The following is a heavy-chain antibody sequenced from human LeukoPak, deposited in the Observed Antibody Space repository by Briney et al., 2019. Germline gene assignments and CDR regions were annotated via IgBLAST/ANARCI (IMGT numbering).Heavy chain of an antibody. V-gene: IGHV3-33*01. CDR3: ARDLVGYDSSGYYPRALSY. CDR2: IWYDGSNK. CDR1: GFTFSSYG. D-gene: IGHD3-22*01. Sequence: PGGSLRLSCAASGFTFSSYGMHWVRQAPGKGLEWVAVIWYDGSNKYYADSVKGRFTISRDNSKNTLYLQMNGLRAEDTAVYYCARDLVGYDSSGYYPRALSYWGQGTLVTVSS. J-gene: IGHJ4*02.